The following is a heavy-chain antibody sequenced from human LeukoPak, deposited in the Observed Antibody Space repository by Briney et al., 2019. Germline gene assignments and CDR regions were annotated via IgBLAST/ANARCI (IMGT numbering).Heavy chain of an antibody. J-gene: IGHJ4*02. Sequence: GGSLRLSCAASGFTFSNAWMTWVRQVPGKGLEWVGLFKSKTDGGTTHYAAPVEGRFTIARDDSKNTLYLQMNSLRAEDTAVYYCARANYQEYWGQGTLVTVSS. CDR2: FKSKTDGGTT. CDR1: GFTFSNAW. D-gene: IGHD4/OR15-4a*01. CDR3: ARANYQEY. V-gene: IGHV3-15*05.